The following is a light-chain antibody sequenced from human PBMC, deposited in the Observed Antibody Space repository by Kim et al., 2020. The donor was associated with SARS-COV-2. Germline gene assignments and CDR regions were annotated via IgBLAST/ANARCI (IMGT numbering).Light chain of an antibody. Sequence: DIQMTQSPSSLSASVGDRVTITCRASQSISSYLNWYQQKPGKAPKLLIYAASSLQSGVPSRFSGSGSGTDFTLTISSLQPADFSTYYCQQRYSTPPLTFGGGTKVDIK. CDR2: AAS. J-gene: IGKJ4*01. CDR3: QQRYSTPPLT. V-gene: IGKV1-39*01. CDR1: QSISSY.